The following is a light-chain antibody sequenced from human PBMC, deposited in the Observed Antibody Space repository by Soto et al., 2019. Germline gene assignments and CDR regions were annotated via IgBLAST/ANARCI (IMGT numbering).Light chain of an antibody. CDR2: GAS. CDR1: QSVGSD. Sequence: EIVMTQSPDTLSVSPAERATHSGRASQSVGSDLAWYQQKPGQAPRLLIHGASKRATGIPARFSGSGSGTDFTLTISRLEPEDFAVYYCQQFSSYPLTFGGGTKVDI. CDR3: QQFSSYPLT. J-gene: IGKJ4*01. V-gene: IGKV3-15*01.